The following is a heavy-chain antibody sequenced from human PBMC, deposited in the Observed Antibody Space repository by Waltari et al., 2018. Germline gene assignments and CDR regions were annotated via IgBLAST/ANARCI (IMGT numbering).Heavy chain of an antibody. Sequence: EGQLVESGGGRGKAGGSMRHSCAAEGAPTRDVGMSWVRQAPGKGLEWVSSTTNGNSHLYYADSAMGRFTVSIDNAKNSLYLQMNTLRAEDTAVYYCARALTTPNDYWGQGTLVTVSS. CDR1: GAPTRDVG. V-gene: IGHV3-21*03. CDR3: ARALTTPNDY. CDR2: TTNGNSHL. J-gene: IGHJ4*02. D-gene: IGHD4-17*01.